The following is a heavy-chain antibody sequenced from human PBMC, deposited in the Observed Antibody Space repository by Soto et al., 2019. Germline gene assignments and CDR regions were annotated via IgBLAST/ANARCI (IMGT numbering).Heavy chain of an antibody. V-gene: IGHV3-30*18. D-gene: IGHD5-18*01. CDR1: GFTFSSYG. CDR3: AKDPARNVDTAMVPMPNYYYGMDV. J-gene: IGHJ6*02. Sequence: GGSLRLSCAASGFTFSSYGMHWVRQAPGKGLEWVAVISYDGSNKYYADSVKGRFTISRDNSKNTLYLQMNSLRAEDTAVYYCAKDPARNVDTAMVPMPNYYYGMDVWGQGTTVTVSS. CDR2: ISYDGSNK.